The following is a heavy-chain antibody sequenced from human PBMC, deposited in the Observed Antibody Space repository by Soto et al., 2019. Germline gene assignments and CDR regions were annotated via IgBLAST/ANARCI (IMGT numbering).Heavy chain of an antibody. CDR3: ARSYYGAGSYWCYGMDV. CDR2: IIPSFATG. CDR1: GGTFGNSA. D-gene: IGHD3-10*01. Sequence: SVKVSCKASGGTFGNSAISWVRQAPGQGLEWMGGIIPSFATGNSAPEFQGRLTITADKSTTTAYMELSSLRSEETAVYYCARSYYGAGSYWCYGMDVWGQGTTVTVSS. V-gene: IGHV1-69*06. J-gene: IGHJ6*02.